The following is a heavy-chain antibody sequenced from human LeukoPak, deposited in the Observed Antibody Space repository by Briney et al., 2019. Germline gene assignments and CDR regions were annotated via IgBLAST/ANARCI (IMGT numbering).Heavy chain of an antibody. V-gene: IGHV3-48*01. CDR3: ARDAGDFWSGPSPGNWFDP. Sequence: GGSLRLSCAASGFTFSSYSMNWVRQAPGKGLEWVSYISSSSSTIYYADSVKGRFTISRDNAKNSLYLQMNSLRAEDTAVYYCARDAGDFWSGPSPGNWFDPWGQGTLVTVSS. J-gene: IGHJ5*02. D-gene: IGHD3-3*01. CDR1: GFTFSSYS. CDR2: ISSSSSTI.